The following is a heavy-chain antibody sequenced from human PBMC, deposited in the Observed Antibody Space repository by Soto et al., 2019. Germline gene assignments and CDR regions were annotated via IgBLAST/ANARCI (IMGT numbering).Heavy chain of an antibody. CDR2: INPGDSDT. CDR3: VRPDSTGYYPDH. D-gene: IGHD3-22*01. V-gene: IGHV5-51*01. J-gene: IGHJ4*02. Sequence: GESLKLSCQGSGYPFSSYWIAWVRQMPGKGLEWMGIINPGDSDTRYSPSFQGQVTLSADKSISTAYLQWSSLKASDTAMHYCVRPDSTGYYPDHWGQGTLVTVSS. CDR1: GYPFSSYW.